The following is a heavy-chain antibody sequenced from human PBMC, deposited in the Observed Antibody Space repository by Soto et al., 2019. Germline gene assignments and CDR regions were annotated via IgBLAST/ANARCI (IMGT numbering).Heavy chain of an antibody. CDR3: ARGFISRQDISGLPY. CDR2: INPNSGGT. D-gene: IGHD2-15*01. CDR1: GYTFTGYY. Sequence: QVQLVQSGAEVKKPGTSVKVSCKASGYTFTGYYMHWVRQAPGQGLEWMGWINPNSGGTNYAQKFQGRVTMTRDTSISTAYMELSRLRSDDTAVYYCARGFISRQDISGLPYWGQGTLVTVSS. V-gene: IGHV1-2*02. J-gene: IGHJ4*02.